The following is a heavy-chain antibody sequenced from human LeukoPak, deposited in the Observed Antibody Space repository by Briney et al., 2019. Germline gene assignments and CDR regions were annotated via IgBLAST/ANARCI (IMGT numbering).Heavy chain of an antibody. CDR3: ARRWNYGRNYYIDV. D-gene: IGHD1-7*01. CDR2: INDSGRT. J-gene: IGHJ6*03. CDR1: GGSFSNHY. V-gene: IGHV4-34*01. Sequence: TSETLSLTCAVYGGSFSNHYGSWLRQPPGRGLEWIGEINDSGRTNYNPSLMSRVTVYVDTSKNQFCLRLTSVTATDTAVYYCARRWNYGRNYYIDVWGNGATVSVSS.